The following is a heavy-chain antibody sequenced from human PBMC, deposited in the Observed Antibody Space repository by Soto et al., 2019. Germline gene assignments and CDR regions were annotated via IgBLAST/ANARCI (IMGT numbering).Heavy chain of an antibody. J-gene: IGHJ4*02. Sequence: NPGGSLRLSCAASRFSFRSYYMNWVRQSPGKGLEWVSSISSSSSYINYADSVKGRFTISRDNAKNSLYLQMNSLRAEDTAVYYCARVGTYYGSGSPYYSDYWGQGTLVTVSS. CDR3: ARVGTYYGSGSPYYSDY. V-gene: IGHV3-21*01. CDR2: ISSSSSYI. D-gene: IGHD3-10*01. CDR1: RFSFRSYY.